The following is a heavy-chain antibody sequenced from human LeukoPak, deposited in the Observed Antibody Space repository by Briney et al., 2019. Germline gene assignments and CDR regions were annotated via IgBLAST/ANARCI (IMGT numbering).Heavy chain of an antibody. CDR2: INSDGSST. J-gene: IGHJ4*02. CDR1: GFTFSSYW. CDR3: ARGYSSGYRIDY. D-gene: IGHD5-18*01. V-gene: IGHV3-74*01. Sequence: GGSLRLSCAASGFTFSSYWMHWVRQAPGKGLVWVSRINSDGSSTTYAGSVKGRFTISRDNAKSTLYLQMNSLRAEDTAVYYCARGYSSGYRIDYWGQGTLVTVSS.